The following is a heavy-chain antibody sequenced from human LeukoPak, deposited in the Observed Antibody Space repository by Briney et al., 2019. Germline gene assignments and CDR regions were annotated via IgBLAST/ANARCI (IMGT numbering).Heavy chain of an antibody. CDR3: ARRDYGDTLFDY. CDR2: INHSGST. D-gene: IGHD4-17*01. CDR1: GGSFSGYY. J-gene: IGHJ4*02. V-gene: IGHV4-34*01. Sequence: SETPSLTCAVYGGSFSGYYWSWIRQPPGKGLEWIGEINHSGSTNYNPSLKSRVTISVDTSKNQFSLKLSSVTAADTAVYYCARRDYGDTLFDYWGQGTLVTVSS.